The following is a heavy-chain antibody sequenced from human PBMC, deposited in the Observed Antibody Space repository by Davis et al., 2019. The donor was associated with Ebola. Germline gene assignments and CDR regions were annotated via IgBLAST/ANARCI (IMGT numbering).Heavy chain of an antibody. CDR3: ARREFYDSSGYYYSAFDI. D-gene: IGHD3-22*01. J-gene: IGHJ3*02. Sequence: KVSCKGSGYSFTSYWISWVRQMPGKGLEWMGRIDPSDSYTNYSPSFRGHVTISADKSISTAYLQWSSLKASDTAMYYCARREFYDSSGYYYSAFDIWGQGTMVTVSS. CDR2: IDPSDSYT. V-gene: IGHV5-10-1*01. CDR1: GYSFTSYW.